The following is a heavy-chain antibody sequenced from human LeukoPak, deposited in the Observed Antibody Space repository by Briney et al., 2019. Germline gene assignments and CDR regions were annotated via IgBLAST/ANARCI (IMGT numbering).Heavy chain of an antibody. CDR3: AGDPIAAVFDP. D-gene: IGHD6-13*01. Sequence: GKSLRLSCAASGFIFSSYGMPWVRQAPGKGLEWVAGTSYDGSNKYYGDSAKGRFTISRDNSKNTLYLQMNSLRGDDTAVYYCAGDPIAAVFDPWGQGTLVTVSS. J-gene: IGHJ5*02. V-gene: IGHV3-30*03. CDR1: GFIFSSYG. CDR2: TSYDGSNK.